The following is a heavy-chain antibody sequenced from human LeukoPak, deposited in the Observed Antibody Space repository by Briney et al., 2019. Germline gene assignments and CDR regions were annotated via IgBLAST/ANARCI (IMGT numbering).Heavy chain of an antibody. V-gene: IGHV3-7*01. CDR3: AAYFYDFWSGYYDTNDAFDI. D-gene: IGHD3-3*01. J-gene: IGHJ3*02. CDR2: IKQDGIEK. CDR1: GFTFSSYW. Sequence: GGSLRLSCAASGFTFSSYWMSWVRQAPGKGLEWLANIKQDGIEKYYVDSVKGRFTISRDNAKNSLYLQMNSLRAEDTAVYYCAAYFYDFWSGYYDTNDAFDIWGQGTMVTVSS.